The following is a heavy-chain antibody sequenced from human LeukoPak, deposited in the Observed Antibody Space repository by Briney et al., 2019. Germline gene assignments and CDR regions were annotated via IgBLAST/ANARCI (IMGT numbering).Heavy chain of an antibody. V-gene: IGHV1-18*01. J-gene: IGHJ6*03. CDR1: GYSFSTYA. CDR2: ISAYNGNT. Sequence: GASVKVSCKASGYSFSTYAMHWVRLAPGQRLEWMGWISAYNGNTNYAQKLQGRVTMTTDTSTSTAYMELRSLRSDDTAVYYCARAEWFIPLVSHNYMDVWGKGTTVTVSS. D-gene: IGHD3-3*01. CDR3: ARAEWFIPLVSHNYMDV.